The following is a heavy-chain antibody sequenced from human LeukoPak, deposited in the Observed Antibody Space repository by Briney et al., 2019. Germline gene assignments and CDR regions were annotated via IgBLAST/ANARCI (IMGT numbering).Heavy chain of an antibody. Sequence: GGSLRLSCAASGFTFSSYGMSWVRQAPGKGLEWVSAIGGRDGSTYYADSVKGRFTISRDNSKNTLYVQMNSLRAEDTAVYYCAKGHYYGSGSLDCWGQGTLVAVSS. D-gene: IGHD3-10*01. J-gene: IGHJ4*02. CDR1: GFTFSSYG. CDR3: AKGHYYGSGSLDC. CDR2: IGGRDGST. V-gene: IGHV3-23*01.